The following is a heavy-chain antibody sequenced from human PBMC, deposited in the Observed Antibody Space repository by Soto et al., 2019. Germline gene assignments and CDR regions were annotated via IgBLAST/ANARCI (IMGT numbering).Heavy chain of an antibody. CDR2: IYYSGST. CDR1: GGSISSYY. J-gene: IGHJ6*02. D-gene: IGHD3-10*01. CDR3: ARTEHYGSGYYYYYGMDV. V-gene: IGHV4-59*01. Sequence: PSETLSLTCTVSGGSISSYYWSWIRQPPGKGLEWIGYIYYSGSTNYNPSLKSRVTISVDTSKNQFSLKLSSVTAADTAVYYCARTEHYGSGYYYYYGMDVWGQGTTVTVSS.